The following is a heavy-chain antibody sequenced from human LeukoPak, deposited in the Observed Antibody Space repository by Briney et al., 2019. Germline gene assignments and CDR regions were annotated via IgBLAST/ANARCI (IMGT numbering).Heavy chain of an antibody. Sequence: PSETLSLTCAVYGGSFSGYYWSWIRQPPGKGLEWIGEINHSGSTNYNPSLKSRVTTSVDTSKNQFSLKLSSVTAADTAVYYCARGYCSGGSCASTHYYYYYMDVWGKGTTVTVSS. V-gene: IGHV4-34*01. CDR2: INHSGST. D-gene: IGHD2-15*01. J-gene: IGHJ6*03. CDR1: GGSFSGYY. CDR3: ARGYCSGGSCASTHYYYYYMDV.